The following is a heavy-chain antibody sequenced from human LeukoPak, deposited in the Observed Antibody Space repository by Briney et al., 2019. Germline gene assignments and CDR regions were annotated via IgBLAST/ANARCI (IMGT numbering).Heavy chain of an antibody. J-gene: IGHJ4*02. V-gene: IGHV4-39*01. CDR1: GGSISSCSYY. Sequence: SETLSLTCTVSGGSISSCSYYWGWIRQPPGKGLEWIGSIYDSGSTYYNPSLKSRVTISVDTSKNQFSLKLSSVTAADTAVYYCARQGYSYGYLFDYWGQGTLVTVSS. CDR3: ARQGYSYGYLFDY. CDR2: IYDSGST. D-gene: IGHD5-18*01.